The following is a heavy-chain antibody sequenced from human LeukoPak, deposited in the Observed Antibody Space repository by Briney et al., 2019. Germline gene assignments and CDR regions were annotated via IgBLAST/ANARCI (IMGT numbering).Heavy chain of an antibody. CDR1: GGSFSGYY. V-gene: IGHV4-34*01. Sequence: SETLSLTCAVYGGSFSGYYWSWIRQPPGKGLEWIGEINHSGSTNYNPSLKSRVTISVDTSKNQFSLKLSSVTAADTAVYYCARRGVGRLLAAAFDIWGQGTMVTVSS. J-gene: IGHJ3*02. D-gene: IGHD3-22*01. CDR3: ARRGVGRLLAAAFDI. CDR2: INHSGST.